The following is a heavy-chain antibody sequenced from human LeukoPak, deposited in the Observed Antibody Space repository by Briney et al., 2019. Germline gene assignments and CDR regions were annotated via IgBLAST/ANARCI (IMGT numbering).Heavy chain of an antibody. J-gene: IGHJ1*01. CDR3: AKTPYSSSWYYFQH. CDR1: GFTFSSYA. CDR2: ISGSGGST. Sequence: GGSLRLSCAASGFTFSSYAMSWVRQAPGKGLEWVSAISGSGGSTYYADSVKGRFTLSRDKSKNTLYLQMNSLRAEDTAVYYCAKTPYSSSWYYFQHWGQGTLVTVSS. V-gene: IGHV3-23*01. D-gene: IGHD6-13*01.